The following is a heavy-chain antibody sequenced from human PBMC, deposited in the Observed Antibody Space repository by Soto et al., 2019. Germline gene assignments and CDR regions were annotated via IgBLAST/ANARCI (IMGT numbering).Heavy chain of an antibody. V-gene: IGHV3-21*01. Sequence: GRSMRLPCTASGCTFNTYSRNWVSQDPGERLEWVSSISETGNDKFYGESMKGRFTVSRDNARNSVYLQMNSLRVEDTAMYYCARSWKDEWKPGLDNWFGPWGQGTLVTVSS. D-gene: IGHD1-26*01. CDR2: ISETGNDK. CDR1: GCTFNTYS. CDR3: ARSWKDEWKPGLDNWFGP. J-gene: IGHJ5*02.